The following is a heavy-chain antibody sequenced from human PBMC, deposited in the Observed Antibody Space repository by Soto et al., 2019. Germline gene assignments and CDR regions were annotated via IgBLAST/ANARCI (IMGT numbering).Heavy chain of an antibody. CDR1: GYTFTSYG. Sequence: QVQLVQSGAEVKKPGASVKVSCKASGYTFTSYGISWVRQAPGQGLEWMGWISAYNGNTNYAQKHQGRVTMTKDTYTNTVYMELRILRSDDTAVYYCARDQTIAARSDQYLYYGMDVWGQGTMVTVAS. D-gene: IGHD6-6*01. V-gene: IGHV1-18*01. J-gene: IGHJ6*02. CDR2: ISAYNGNT. CDR3: ARDQTIAARSDQYLYYGMDV.